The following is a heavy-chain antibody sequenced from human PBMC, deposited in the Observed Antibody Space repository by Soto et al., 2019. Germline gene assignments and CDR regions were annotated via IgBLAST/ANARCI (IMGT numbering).Heavy chain of an antibody. CDR2: IYYSGST. J-gene: IGHJ3*02. V-gene: IGHV4-39*01. CDR3: ARLRMVRGGKGNALDI. Sequence: SETLSLTCTVSGGSISSSSYYWGWIRQPPGKGLEWIGSIYYSGSTYYNPSLKSRVTISVDTSKNQFSLKLSSVTAADTAVYYCARLRMVRGGKGNALDIWGQGTMVTVSS. D-gene: IGHD3-10*01. CDR1: GGSISSSSYY.